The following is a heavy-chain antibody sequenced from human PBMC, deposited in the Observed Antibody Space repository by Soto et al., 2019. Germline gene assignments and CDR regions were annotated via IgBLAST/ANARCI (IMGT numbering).Heavy chain of an antibody. CDR2: IDPSDSYT. V-gene: IGHV5-10-1*01. CDR3: ARLHMGTSVQLWSSNYYYGMDV. D-gene: IGHD5-18*01. CDR1: GYIFTNYW. Sequence: GESLKISCKGSGYIFTNYWISWVRQMPGKGLEWMGRIDPSDSYTNYSPSFQGHVTISADKSISTAYLQWSSLKASDTAMYYCARLHMGTSVQLWSSNYYYGMDVWGQGTTVTVSS. J-gene: IGHJ6*02.